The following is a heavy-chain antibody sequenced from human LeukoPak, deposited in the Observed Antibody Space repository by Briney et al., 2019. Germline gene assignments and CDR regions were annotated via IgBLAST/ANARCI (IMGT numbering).Heavy chain of an antibody. CDR3: ARAPKRVGQFDY. Sequence: PSETLSLTCVVSGGSISSYYWSWIRQPPGKGLEWFGNIYYSGSPNSNPSLKSRVTLSVDTSKNQFSLKLSSVTAADTAVYYCARAPKRVGQFDYWGQGTLVTVSS. J-gene: IGHJ4*02. CDR2: IYYSGSP. V-gene: IGHV4-59*01. CDR1: GGSISSYY.